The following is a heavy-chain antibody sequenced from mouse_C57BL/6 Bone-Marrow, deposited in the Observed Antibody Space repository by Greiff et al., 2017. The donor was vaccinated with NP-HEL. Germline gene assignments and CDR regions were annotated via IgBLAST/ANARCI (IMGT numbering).Heavy chain of an antibody. CDR2: INPNYGTT. CDR1: GYSFTDYN. D-gene: IGHD1-1*01. CDR3: ARGNYGSSYWYFDV. Sequence: VQLQQSGPELVKPGASVKISCKASGYSFTDYNMNWVKQSNGKSLEWIGVINPNYGTTSYNQKFKGKATLTVDQSSSTAYMQLNSLTSEDSAVDYCARGNYGSSYWYFDVWGTGTTVTVSS. J-gene: IGHJ1*03. V-gene: IGHV1-39*01.